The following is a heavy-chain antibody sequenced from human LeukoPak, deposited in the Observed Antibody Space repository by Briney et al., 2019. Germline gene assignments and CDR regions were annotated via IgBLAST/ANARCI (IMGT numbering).Heavy chain of an antibody. CDR3: ARDVIYDFWSGSKGTFDY. CDR2: IYSGGST. CDR1: GFTVSSNY. J-gene: IGHJ4*02. Sequence: GGSLRLPCAASGFTVSSNYMSWVRQAPGKGLEWVSVIYSGGSTYYADSVKGQFTISRDNSKNTLYLQMNSLRAEDTAVYYCARDVIYDFWSGSKGTFDYWGQGTLVTVSS. D-gene: IGHD3-3*01. V-gene: IGHV3-66*02.